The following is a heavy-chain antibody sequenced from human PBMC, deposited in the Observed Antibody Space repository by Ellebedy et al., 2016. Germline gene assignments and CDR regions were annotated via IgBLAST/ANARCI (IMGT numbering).Heavy chain of an antibody. CDR2: ISTSGST. J-gene: IGHJ4*02. CDR1: GGSINSGAYY. CDR3: ATLTIPGGSDF. V-gene: IGHV4-61*02. D-gene: IGHD3-16*01. Sequence: SETLSLTXTVSGGSINSGAYYWSWIRQPAGKGLEWIGRISTSGSTIYNPSLKSRVSMSVDTSNNHFSLELTSVTAADTAVYYCATLTIPGGSDFWGQGTRVTVSS.